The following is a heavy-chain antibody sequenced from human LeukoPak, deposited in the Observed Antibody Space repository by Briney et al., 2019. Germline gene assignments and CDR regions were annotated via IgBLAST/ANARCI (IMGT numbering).Heavy chain of an antibody. J-gene: IGHJ1*01. CDR3: ARSINSLDSGSYYGEYFQH. Sequence: GASVKVSCKASGYTFTSYDINWVRQATGQGLEWMGWMNPNSGNTGYAQKFQGRVTMTRNTSISTAYMELSSLRSEDTAVYYCARSINSLDSGSYYGEYFQHWGQGTLVTVSS. CDR2: MNPNSGNT. CDR1: GYTFTSYD. V-gene: IGHV1-8*01. D-gene: IGHD1-26*01.